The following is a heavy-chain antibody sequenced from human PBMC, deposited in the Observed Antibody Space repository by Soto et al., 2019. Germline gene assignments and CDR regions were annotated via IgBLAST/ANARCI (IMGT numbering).Heavy chain of an antibody. Sequence: QVQLQESGPGLVKPSQTLSLTCTVSGGSISSGGYYWSWIRQHPGKGLEWIGYIYYSGSTCYNPSRKSRVTISVDTSKNQFSLKLSSVTAADTAVYYCARAYDYILNGYYQNWFDPWGQGTLVTVSA. CDR3: ARAYDYILNGYYQNWFDP. J-gene: IGHJ5*02. CDR1: GGSISSGGYY. CDR2: IYYSGST. V-gene: IGHV4-31*03. D-gene: IGHD3-9*01.